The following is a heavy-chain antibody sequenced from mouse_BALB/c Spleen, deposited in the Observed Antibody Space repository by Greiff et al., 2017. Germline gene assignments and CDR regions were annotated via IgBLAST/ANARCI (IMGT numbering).Heavy chain of an antibody. D-gene: IGHD2-2*01. CDR2: IDPANGNT. V-gene: IGHV14-3*02. CDR1: GFNIKDTY. CDR3: ARASYGYDGAWFAY. J-gene: IGHJ3*01. Sequence: EVKLQQSGAELVKPGASVKLSCTASGFNIKDTYMHWVKQRPEQGLEWIGRIDPANGNTKYDPKFQGKATITADTSSNTAYLQLSSLTSEDTAVYYCARASYGYDGAWFAYWGQGTLVTVSA.